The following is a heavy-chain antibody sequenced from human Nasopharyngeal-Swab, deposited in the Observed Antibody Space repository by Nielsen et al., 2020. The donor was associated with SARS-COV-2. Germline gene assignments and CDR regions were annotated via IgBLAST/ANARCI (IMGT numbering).Heavy chain of an antibody. V-gene: IGHV4-4*02. J-gene: IGHJ6*02. Sequence: SETLSLTCAVSGGSISSSNWWSWVRQPPGKGLEWIGEIYHSGSTNYNPSLKSRVTISVDKSKNQFSLKLSSVTAADTAVYYCARFVIGQWLFSGGGDYGMDVWGQGTTVTVSS. CDR2: IYHSGST. CDR3: ARFVIGQWLFSGGGDYGMDV. CDR1: GGSISSSNW. D-gene: IGHD6-19*01.